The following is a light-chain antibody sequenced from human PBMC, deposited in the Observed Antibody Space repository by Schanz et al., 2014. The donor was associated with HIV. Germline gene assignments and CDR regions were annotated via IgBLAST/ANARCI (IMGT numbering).Light chain of an antibody. Sequence: QSVLTQPPSVSGAPGQRVTISCTGTSSNIGARYDVHWYQQFPGTAPKLLIYGNNKRPSGVPDRFSGSKSGTSASLAITGLQAEDEADYYCCSCPRGNTYVFGSGTKLTVL. CDR3: CSCPRGNTYV. V-gene: IGLV1-40*01. CDR1: SSNIGARYD. CDR2: GNN. J-gene: IGLJ1*01.